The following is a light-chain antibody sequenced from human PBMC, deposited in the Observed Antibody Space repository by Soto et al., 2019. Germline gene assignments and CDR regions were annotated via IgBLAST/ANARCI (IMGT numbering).Light chain of an antibody. J-gene: IGLJ2*01. V-gene: IGLV2-14*01. CDR2: DVS. CDR3: SSYTSSSIVV. CDR1: SSDVGGYNY. Sequence: QSVLTQPASVSGSPGQSITISCTGTSSDVGGYNYVSWYQQHPGKAPKLMIYDVSNRPSGVSNRVSGSKSGNTASLTISGLQSEDEADYYCSSYTSSSIVVFGRGTKPTVL.